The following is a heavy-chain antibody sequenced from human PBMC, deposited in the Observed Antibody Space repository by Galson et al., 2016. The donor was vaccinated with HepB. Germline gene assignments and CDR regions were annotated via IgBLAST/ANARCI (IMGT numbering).Heavy chain of an antibody. J-gene: IGHJ4*02. CDR3: ARSQSHISGIAEYYFNF. Sequence: SLRLSCAASGFTFSSHAMTWVRQAPGKGLEWVSSISGGGGSSYYAHSVQGRFTISRYKSKDTLYLQMNSLRPEDTALYFCARSQSHISGIAEYYFNFWGQGTLVTVSS. CDR2: ISGGGGSS. V-gene: IGHV3-23*01. CDR1: GFTFSSHA. D-gene: IGHD1-20*01.